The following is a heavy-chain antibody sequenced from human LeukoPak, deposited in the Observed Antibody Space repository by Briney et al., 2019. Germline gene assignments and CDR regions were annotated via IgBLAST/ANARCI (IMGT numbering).Heavy chain of an antibody. J-gene: IGHJ6*03. D-gene: IGHD2-15*01. V-gene: IGHV1-69*13. CDR2: IIPIFGTA. CDR1: GGTFSGYA. CDR3: ARVPAVYCSGGSCYTNNYYYMDV. Sequence: SVKVSCKASGGTFSGYAISWVRQAPGQGLEWMGGIIPIFGTANYAQKFQGRVTITADESTSTAYMELSSLRSEDTAVYYCARVPAVYCSGGSCYTNNYYYMDVWGKGTTVTISS.